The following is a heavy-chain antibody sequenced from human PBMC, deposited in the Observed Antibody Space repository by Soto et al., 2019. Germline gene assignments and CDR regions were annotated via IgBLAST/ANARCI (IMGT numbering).Heavy chain of an antibody. J-gene: IGHJ5*02. CDR1: GASISDDY. Sequence: QMQLQESGPGLVGPSETLSLTCTVAGASISDDYWSWIRQPPGKGLEWIAYIYSSGTTNYNPSLKSRVTISIDKSKNHFSLKLTSVTAADTATYYCARGRWFDPWGQGTLVTVSS. CDR2: IYSSGTT. V-gene: IGHV4-59*01. CDR3: ARGRWFDP.